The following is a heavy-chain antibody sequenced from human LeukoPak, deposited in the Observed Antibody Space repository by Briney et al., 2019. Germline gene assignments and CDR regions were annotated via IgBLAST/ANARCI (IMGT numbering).Heavy chain of an antibody. Sequence: GGSLRLSCAASGFTFSSYGMHWVRQAPGKGLEWVAFIRYDGSNKYYADSVKGRFTISRDNSKNTLYLQMNSLRAEDTAVYYCAKDLSSGSPTLDHWGQGTLVTVSS. CDR3: AKDLSSGSPTLDH. CDR1: GFTFSSYG. J-gene: IGHJ4*02. CDR2: IRYDGSNK. D-gene: IGHD1-26*01. V-gene: IGHV3-30*02.